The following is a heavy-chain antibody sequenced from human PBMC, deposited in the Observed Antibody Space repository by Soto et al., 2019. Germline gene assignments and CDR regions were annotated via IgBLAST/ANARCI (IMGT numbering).Heavy chain of an antibody. CDR2: MNPNSGNT. J-gene: IGHJ3*02. Sequence: GASVKVSCKASGYTFTSYDINWVRQATGQGLEWMGWMNPNSGNTGYAQKFQGRVTMTRNTSISTAYMELSSLRSEDTAVYYCARAIAAAGTDAFDIWGQGTMVTVSS. V-gene: IGHV1-8*01. D-gene: IGHD6-13*01. CDR1: GYTFTSYD. CDR3: ARAIAAAGTDAFDI.